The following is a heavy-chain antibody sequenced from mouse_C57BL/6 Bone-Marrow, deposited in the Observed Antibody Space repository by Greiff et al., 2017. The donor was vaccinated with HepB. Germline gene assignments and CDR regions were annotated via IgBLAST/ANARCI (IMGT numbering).Heavy chain of an antibody. CDR3: AREGPTTVVGQDY. D-gene: IGHD1-1*01. CDR2: IDPSDSYT. CDR1: GYTFTSYW. J-gene: IGHJ2*01. Sequence: QVQLQQPGAELVRPGTSVKLSCKASGYTFTSYWMHWVKQRPGQGLEWIGVIDPSDSYTNYNQKFKGKATLTVDTSSSTAYMQLSSLTSEDSAVYYCAREGPTTVVGQDYWGQGTTLTVSS. V-gene: IGHV1-59*01.